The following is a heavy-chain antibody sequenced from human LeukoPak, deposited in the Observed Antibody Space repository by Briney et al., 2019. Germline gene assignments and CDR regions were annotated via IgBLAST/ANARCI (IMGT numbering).Heavy chain of an antibody. CDR1: GGSISSYY. J-gene: IGHJ6*02. D-gene: IGHD2-15*01. Sequence: PSETLSLTCTVSGGSISSYYWSWIRQPPGKGLEWIGYIYYSGSTNYNPSLKSRVTISVDTSKNQFSLKLSSVTAADTAVYYCASRYCSGGSCYPYYYGMDVWGQGTTVTVSS. CDR2: IYYSGST. V-gene: IGHV4-59*01. CDR3: ASRYCSGGSCYPYYYGMDV.